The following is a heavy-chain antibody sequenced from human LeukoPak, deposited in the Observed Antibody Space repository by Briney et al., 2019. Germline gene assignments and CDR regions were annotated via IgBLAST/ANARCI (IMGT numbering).Heavy chain of an antibody. D-gene: IGHD3-3*01. J-gene: IGHJ4*02. CDR1: GFTFDDYA. Sequence: RSLRLSCAASGFTFDDYAMHWVRQAPGKGLEWGSGISWNSGSIVYADSVKGRFTISRENAKNSLYLQMNSLRAEDTALYYCARSMVTIFGVVIIPLDYWGQGTLVTVSS. CDR3: ARSMVTIFGVVIIPLDY. CDR2: ISWNSGSI. V-gene: IGHV3-9*01.